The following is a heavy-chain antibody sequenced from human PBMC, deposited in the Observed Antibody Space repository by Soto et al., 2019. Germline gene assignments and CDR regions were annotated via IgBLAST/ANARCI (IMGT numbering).Heavy chain of an antibody. Sequence: QVQLVQSGAEVKKPGSSVKVSCKASGGTFSSYTISWVRQAPGQGLEWMGRIIPILGIANYAQTFHGRVTITADKTTSTAYQEVSRLSPEATAVYSCASGSSVRYYGMGVWGQGTTVTVSS. CDR2: IIPILGIA. CDR3: ASGSSVRYYGMGV. D-gene: IGHD6-25*01. CDR1: GGTFSSYT. J-gene: IGHJ6*02. V-gene: IGHV1-69*02.